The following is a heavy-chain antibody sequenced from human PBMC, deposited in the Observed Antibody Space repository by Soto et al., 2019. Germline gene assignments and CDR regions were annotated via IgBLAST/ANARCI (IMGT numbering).Heavy chain of an antibody. CDR3: AKEYSGSYPDYGMDV. CDR1: GFTFSSYG. CDR2: ISYDGSNK. D-gene: IGHD1-26*01. V-gene: IGHV3-30*18. J-gene: IGHJ6*02. Sequence: LRLSFAASGFTFSSYGMHWVRQAPGKGLEWGAVISYDGSNKYYPDSVKGRFTISRDNSKNTLYLQMNSLRAEDTAVYYCAKEYSGSYPDYGMDVWGQGTTVTVSS.